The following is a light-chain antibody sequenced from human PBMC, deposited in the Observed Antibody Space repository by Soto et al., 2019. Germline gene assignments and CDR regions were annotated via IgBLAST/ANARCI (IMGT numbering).Light chain of an antibody. CDR2: DAS. CDR1: QSVRTY. Sequence: EIVLTQSPAXLSLFPGERATLSCRASQSVRTYLAWYQQKPGQAPRLLISDASKKATGIPDRFSGSGSGTDFTLTISSLEAEDSAVYYCHQRSNWPRTFGGGSKVEIK. CDR3: HQRSNWPRT. V-gene: IGKV3-11*01. J-gene: IGKJ4*01.